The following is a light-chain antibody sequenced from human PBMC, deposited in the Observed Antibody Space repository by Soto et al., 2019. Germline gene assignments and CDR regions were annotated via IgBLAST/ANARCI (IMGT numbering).Light chain of an antibody. V-gene: IGKV3-15*01. Sequence: EIVMTQSPATLSVSPGERATLSSRPVQSLGGTLAWYQHKPGQAPRLLIFGASSRATGVPARFSGSGSGTEFTLTISSLQSEDVAVYYCQEYNNWPPFTFGQGTKLEIK. J-gene: IGKJ2*01. CDR1: QSLGGT. CDR2: GAS. CDR3: QEYNNWPPFT.